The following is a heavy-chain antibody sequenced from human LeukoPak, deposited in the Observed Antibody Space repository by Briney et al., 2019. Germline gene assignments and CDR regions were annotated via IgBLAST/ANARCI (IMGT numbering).Heavy chain of an antibody. CDR1: GGSISSYY. CDR2: IYYSGST. D-gene: IGHD4-11*01. J-gene: IGHJ6*03. Sequence: SETLSLTCTVSGGSISSYYWSWIRQPPGKGLEWIGYIYYSGSTNYNPSLKSRVSISVDTSKNQFSLKLSSVTAADTAVYYCASTPYSKYYSYYYMDVWGKGTTVTVSS. V-gene: IGHV4-59*01. CDR3: ASTPYSKYYSYYYMDV.